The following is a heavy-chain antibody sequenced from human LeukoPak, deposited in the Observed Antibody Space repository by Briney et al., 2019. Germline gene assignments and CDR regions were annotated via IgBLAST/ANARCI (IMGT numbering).Heavy chain of an antibody. J-gene: IGHJ5*02. CDR2: IIPIFGTA. CDR3: ARDSLMITVTTGWFDP. V-gene: IGHV1-69*13. CDR1: GGTFSSYA. D-gene: IGHD4-17*01. Sequence: GASVKVSCKASGGTFSSYAISWVRQAPGQGLEWMGGIIPIFGTANYAQKFQGRVTITADESTSTAYMELSRLRSEDTAVYYCARDSLMITVTTGWFDPWGQGTLVTVSS.